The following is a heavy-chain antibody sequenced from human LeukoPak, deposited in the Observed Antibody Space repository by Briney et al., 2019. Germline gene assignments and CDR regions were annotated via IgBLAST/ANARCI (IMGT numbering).Heavy chain of an antibody. Sequence: GGSLRLSCAVSGLSFSNYWMHWVRQAPGKGLVWVARTNLHGTTVDYADSVKGRFTISRDNAKNTLFLQMNSLRAEDTAVYYCASGYTYVRLGDHWGQGTLVTVSS. CDR1: GLSFSNYW. D-gene: IGHD5-18*01. CDR2: TNLHGTTV. CDR3: ASGYTYVRLGDH. V-gene: IGHV3-74*01. J-gene: IGHJ4*02.